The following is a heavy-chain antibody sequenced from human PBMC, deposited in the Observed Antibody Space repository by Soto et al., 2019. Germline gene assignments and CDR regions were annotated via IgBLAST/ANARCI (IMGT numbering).Heavy chain of an antibody. CDR1: GGSISSGGYY. J-gene: IGHJ4*02. CDR2: IYYSGST. Sequence: SETLSLTCTVSGGSISSGGYYWNWIRQHPGKGLEWIGYIYYSGSTYYNPSLKSRVTISVDTSKNQFSLKLSSVTAADTAVYYCARVGGFGATTIDYWGQGTLVTVSS. CDR3: ARVGGFGATTIDY. D-gene: IGHD3-10*01. V-gene: IGHV4-30-4*08.